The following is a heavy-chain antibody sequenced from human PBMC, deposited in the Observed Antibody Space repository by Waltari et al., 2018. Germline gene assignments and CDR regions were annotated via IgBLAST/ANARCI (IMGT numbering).Heavy chain of an antibody. CDR2: IYSTGST. CDR1: VCSIRAGSSF. CDR3: AKDRGGFAGYDLNY. V-gene: IGHV4-61*09. J-gene: IGHJ4*02. Sequence: QLQLQESVPVLVKPSQTLSLTCSVSVCSIRAGSSFWTWVRQPAGKGLEWMGHIYSTGSTNYNPSLKSRITISVDTSKNQFSLKLSSVTAADTAIYYCAKDRGGFAGYDLNYWGPGTLITVSS. D-gene: IGHD5-12*01.